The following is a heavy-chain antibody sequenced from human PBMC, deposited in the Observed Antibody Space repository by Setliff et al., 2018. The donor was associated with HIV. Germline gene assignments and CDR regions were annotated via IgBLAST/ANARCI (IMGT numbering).Heavy chain of an antibody. CDR3: ALTGHRLLRGYMDV. Sequence: SETLSVTCTVSGGFISNFYWSWIRQTPGKGLEWIGRLYVSGDTNYNPSLKSRVTMSLDTSKKHFSLNLKSVTAADTAVYYCALTGHRLLRGYMDVWGKGTTVTVSS. CDR1: GGFISNFY. D-gene: IGHD2-15*01. J-gene: IGHJ6*03. V-gene: IGHV4-4*07. CDR2: LYVSGDT.